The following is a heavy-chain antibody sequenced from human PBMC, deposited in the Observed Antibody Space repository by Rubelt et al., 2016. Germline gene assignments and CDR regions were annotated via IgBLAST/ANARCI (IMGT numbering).Heavy chain of an antibody. J-gene: IGHJ4*02. V-gene: IGHV4-34*01. CDR1: GGSFNGYY. D-gene: IGHD3-10*01. Sequence: QAQLQQWGAGLLKPSETLSLTCGVYGGSFNGYYWSWIRRPPGKGLEWIGEINQSGSTNYTPSLKSRVTISVDTAKNQSSLERSSVTAADTAVYYCGRGIGSGSYYKYWGQGSLVTVSS. CDR2: INQSGST. CDR3: GRGIGSGSYYKY.